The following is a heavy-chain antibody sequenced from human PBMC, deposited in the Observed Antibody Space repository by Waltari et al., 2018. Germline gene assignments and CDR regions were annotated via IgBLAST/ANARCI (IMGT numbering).Heavy chain of an antibody. D-gene: IGHD2-2*01. V-gene: IGHV4-4*07. CDR2: IYTSGST. Sequence: QVQLQESGPGLVKPSETLSLTCTVSGGSISSYYWSWIRQPAGKGLEWIGRIYTSGSTNYNPSLKSRVTMSVDTSKNQFSLKLSSVTAADTAVYYCARGIVVVPAAEHYYYYYMDVWGKGTTVTISS. CDR1: GGSISSYY. CDR3: ARGIVVVPAAEHYYYYYMDV. J-gene: IGHJ6*03.